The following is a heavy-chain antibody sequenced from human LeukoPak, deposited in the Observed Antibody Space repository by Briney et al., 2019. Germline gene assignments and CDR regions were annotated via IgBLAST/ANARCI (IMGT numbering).Heavy chain of an antibody. J-gene: IGHJ5*02. Sequence: SVKVSCKASGGTFISYAISWVRQAPGQGLEWMGRIIPILGIANYAQKFQGRVTITADKSTSTAYMELSSLRSEDTAVYYCASFKYYSILNWFDPWGQGTLVTVSS. CDR2: IIPILGIA. D-gene: IGHD4-11*01. CDR1: GGTFISYA. CDR3: ASFKYYSILNWFDP. V-gene: IGHV1-69*04.